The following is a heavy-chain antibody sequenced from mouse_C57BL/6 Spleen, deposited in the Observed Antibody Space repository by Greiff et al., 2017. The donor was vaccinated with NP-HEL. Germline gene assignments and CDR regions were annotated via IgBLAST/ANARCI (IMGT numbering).Heavy chain of an antibody. D-gene: IGHD1-1*01. J-gene: IGHJ1*03. V-gene: IGHV1-62-2*01. Sequence: QVQLQQSGAELVKPGASVKLSCKASGYTFTEYTIHWVKQRSGQGLEWIGWFYPGSGSIKYNEKFKDKATLTADKSSSTVSLELSRLTSEDSAVYFCARHEEGSDYYYGSSLWYFDVWGTETTVTVSS. CDR3: ARHEEGSDYYYGSSLWYFDV. CDR2: FYPGSGSI. CDR1: GYTFTEYT.